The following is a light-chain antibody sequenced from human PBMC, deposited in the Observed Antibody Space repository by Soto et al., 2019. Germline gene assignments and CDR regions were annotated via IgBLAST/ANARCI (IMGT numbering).Light chain of an antibody. CDR1: QSVSGC. Sequence: EIPLTQTPATLSLSPGQTATLSCRPSQSVSGCLAWYQQKPGQAPRLLIYDASNRASGIPARFSGSGSGTDFTLTVSSLEPEDFAVYYCQQRGNWPETFGQGTKVDIK. V-gene: IGKV3-11*01. J-gene: IGKJ1*01. CDR3: QQRGNWPET. CDR2: DAS.